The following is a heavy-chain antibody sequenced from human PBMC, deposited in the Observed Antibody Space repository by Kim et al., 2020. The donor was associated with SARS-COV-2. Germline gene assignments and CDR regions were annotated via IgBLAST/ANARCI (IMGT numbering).Heavy chain of an antibody. CDR3: ARDVYYDSSGYPWGDYGMDV. CDR2: IKQDGSEK. D-gene: IGHD3-22*01. Sequence: GGSLRLSCAASGFTFSSYWMSWVRQAPGKGLEWVANIKQDGSEKYYVDSVKGRFTISRDNAKNSLYLQMNSLRAEDTAVYYCARDVYYDSSGYPWGDYGMDVWGQGTTVTVSS. CDR1: GFTFSSYW. V-gene: IGHV3-7*01. J-gene: IGHJ6*02.